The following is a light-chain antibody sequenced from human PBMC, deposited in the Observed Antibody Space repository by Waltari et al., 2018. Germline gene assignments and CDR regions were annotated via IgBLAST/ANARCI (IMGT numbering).Light chain of an antibody. CDR2: GAY. CDR1: QSVSIN. V-gene: IGKV3-15*01. J-gene: IGKJ5*01. Sequence: DIVMTQSPATLSVSPGESATLSYRASQSVSINLAWYQQKPGQAPSLLIYGAYTRATGISGRFSGSGSGKEFTLNISSLQSEDFAVYYCQQYNKWPPINFGQGTRLELK. CDR3: QQYNKWPPIN.